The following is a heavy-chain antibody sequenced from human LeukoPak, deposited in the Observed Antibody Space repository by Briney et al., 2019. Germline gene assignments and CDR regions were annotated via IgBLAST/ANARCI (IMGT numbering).Heavy chain of an antibody. V-gene: IGHV1-2*06. J-gene: IGHJ6*03. D-gene: IGHD2-2*01. CDR1: GYTFTGYY. Sequence: ASVKVSCKASGYTFTGYYMHWVRQAPGQGREWMGRINPNSGGTNYAQKFQGRVTMTRDTSISTAYMELSRPRSDDTAVYYCARGPGYCSSTSCYPLHMDVWGKGTTVTVSS. CDR2: INPNSGGT. CDR3: ARGPGYCSSTSCYPLHMDV.